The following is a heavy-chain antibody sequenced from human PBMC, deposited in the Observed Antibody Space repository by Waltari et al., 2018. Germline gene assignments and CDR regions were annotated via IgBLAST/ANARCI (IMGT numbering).Heavy chain of an antibody. CDR2: INQNGDT. V-gene: IGHV4-34*10. Sequence: QLQLQESGPGLVKPSETLSLTCGVYGESFSDYFWTWFRQPPGKGLEWIGEINQNGDTNYNPSLMSRVTLSLDTSKNHFSLKVTSVTAADTGVYYCARTVDFWSGYSDYWGQGTLVIVSS. CDR1: GESFSDYF. J-gene: IGHJ4*02. D-gene: IGHD3-3*01. CDR3: ARTVDFWSGYSDY.